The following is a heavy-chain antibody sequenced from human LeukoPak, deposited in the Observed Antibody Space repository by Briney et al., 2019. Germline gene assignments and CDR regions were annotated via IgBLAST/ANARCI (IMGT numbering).Heavy chain of an antibody. CDR1: GYTFPSYF. J-gene: IGHJ4*02. CDR2: INPTGGST. Sequence: ASVKVSCKASGYTFPSYFMHWVRQAPGQGLEWMGIINPTGGSTTYAQKFQGRVTMTRDTSTSTVYMELSSLRSEDTAVYYCARDGYSSSSFTPFDYWGQGTLVTVSS. V-gene: IGHV1-46*01. D-gene: IGHD6-6*01. CDR3: ARDGYSSSSFTPFDY.